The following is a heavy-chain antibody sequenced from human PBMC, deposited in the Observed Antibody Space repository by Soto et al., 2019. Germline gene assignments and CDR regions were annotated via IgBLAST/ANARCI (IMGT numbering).Heavy chain of an antibody. D-gene: IGHD6-6*01. V-gene: IGHV3-53*01. CDR2: IHSCGST. CDR3: ARVTSYSSSWEGYFDY. CDR1: GFTVSSNY. Sequence: PGGSLRLSCAASGFTVSSNYMSWVRQAPGKGLEWVSVIHSCGSTNYADSVKGRFTISRDNSKNTLYLQMNSLRAEDTAVYYCARVTSYSSSWEGYFDYWGQGTLVTVSS. J-gene: IGHJ4*02.